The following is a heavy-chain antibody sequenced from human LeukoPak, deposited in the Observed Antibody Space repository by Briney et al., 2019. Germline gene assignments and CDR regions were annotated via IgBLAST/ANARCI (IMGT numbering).Heavy chain of an antibody. Sequence: PGGSLRPSCADSGFTFNRNWMHWVRQAPGKGLVWVSRIGPDGSSRGYADSVKGRFTVSRDNAKNTVYLQMNSLRAEDTAVYYCSGAYYHPIGNWGQGTLVTVSS. J-gene: IGHJ4*02. V-gene: IGHV3-74*01. D-gene: IGHD1-26*01. CDR3: SGAYYHPIGN. CDR2: IGPDGSSR. CDR1: GFTFNRNW.